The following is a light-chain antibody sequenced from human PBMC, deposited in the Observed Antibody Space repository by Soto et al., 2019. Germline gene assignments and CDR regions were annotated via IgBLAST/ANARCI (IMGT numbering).Light chain of an antibody. Sequence: DIQVTQSPSSLSASVGDRVTITCRASQSISSYLNWYQQKPGKAPTLLIYAASTLQSGVPSRFSGSGSGTDFTLSISSVQPEDFATYFCQQSYMDPITFGQGTRLEIK. J-gene: IGKJ5*01. V-gene: IGKV1-39*01. CDR3: QQSYMDPIT. CDR1: QSISSY. CDR2: AAS.